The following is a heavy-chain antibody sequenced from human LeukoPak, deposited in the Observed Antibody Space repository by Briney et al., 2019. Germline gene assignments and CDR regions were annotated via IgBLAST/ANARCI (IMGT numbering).Heavy chain of an antibody. Sequence: GGSLRLSWAASGFTFDDYAMHWVRQAPGKGLEWVSLISWDGGSTYYADSVKGRFTISRDNSKNSLYLQMNSLRAEDTALYYCAKDWSDSSGFPDYWGQGTLVTVSS. D-gene: IGHD3-22*01. CDR2: ISWDGGST. J-gene: IGHJ4*02. CDR3: AKDWSDSSGFPDY. V-gene: IGHV3-43D*03. CDR1: GFTFDDYA.